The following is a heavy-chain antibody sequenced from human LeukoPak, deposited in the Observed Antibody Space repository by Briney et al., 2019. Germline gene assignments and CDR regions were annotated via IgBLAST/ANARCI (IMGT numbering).Heavy chain of an antibody. V-gene: IGHV4-59*12. D-gene: IGHD2-15*01. CDR1: GGSISSYY. CDR2: IYYSGST. CDR3: ARDLGYCSGGSCYSSYYYGMDV. J-gene: IGHJ6*02. Sequence: SETLSLTCTVSGGSISSYYWSWIRQPPGKGLEWIGYIYYSGSTYYNPSLKSRVTISVDTSKNQFSLKLSSVTAADTAVYYCARDLGYCSGGSCYSSYYYGMDVWGQGTTVTVSS.